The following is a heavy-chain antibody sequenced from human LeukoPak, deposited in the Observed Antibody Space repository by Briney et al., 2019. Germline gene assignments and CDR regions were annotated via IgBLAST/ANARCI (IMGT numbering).Heavy chain of an antibody. CDR2: MNSDGSNI. D-gene: IGHD5-18*01. CDR3: ARDLSGVAGYTYGRGIDY. Sequence: PGGSLRLSCAASGFNFSPNWMHWVRQAPGKGLVWVSCMNSDGSNINYADSVKGRFTISRDNAKTSLYLQMNSLRAEDTAVYYCARDLSGVAGYTYGRGIDYWGQGTLVTVSS. V-gene: IGHV3-74*01. J-gene: IGHJ4*02. CDR1: GFNFSPNW.